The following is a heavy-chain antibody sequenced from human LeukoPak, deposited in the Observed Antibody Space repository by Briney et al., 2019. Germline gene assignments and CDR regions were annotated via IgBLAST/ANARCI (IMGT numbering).Heavy chain of an antibody. Sequence: ASVLVSCKASGYTFTSYGISWVRQAPGQGLEWMGWISAYNGNTNNAQKLQGRVTMTTDTSTSTAYMELRSLRSDDTAVYYCVRDGAAAGTWNYFSYWGQGTLIT. CDR2: ISAYNGNT. D-gene: IGHD6-13*01. J-gene: IGHJ4*02. CDR1: GYTFTSYG. CDR3: VRDGAAAGTWNYFSY. V-gene: IGHV1-18*01.